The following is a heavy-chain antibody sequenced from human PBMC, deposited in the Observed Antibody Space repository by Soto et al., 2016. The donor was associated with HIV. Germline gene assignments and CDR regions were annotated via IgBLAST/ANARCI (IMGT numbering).Heavy chain of an antibody. J-gene: IGHJ3*02. CDR2: IWYDGSNK. V-gene: IGHV3-33*01. D-gene: IGHD2-15*01. CDR1: GFTFSSYG. Sequence: VQLVESGGGVVQPGRSLRLSCAASGFTFSSYGMHWVRQAPGKGLEWVAVIWYDGSNKYYADSVKGRFTISRDNSKNTLYLQMNSLRAEDTAVYYCARDDSGPPIVVVAALGIWGQGDNGHRSLQ. CDR3: ARDDSGPPIVVVAALGI.